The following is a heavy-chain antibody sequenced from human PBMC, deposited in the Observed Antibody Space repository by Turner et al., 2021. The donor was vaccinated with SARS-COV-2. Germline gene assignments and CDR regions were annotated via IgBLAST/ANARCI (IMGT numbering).Heavy chain of an antibody. V-gene: IGHV1-24*01. CDR3: ATAPPYCTNGVCPNWFDP. D-gene: IGHD2-8*01. Sequence: QVQLVQSGAEVKKPGAPVKVSCKVSGYTLIELSMHWVRQAPGKGLEWMGGFDPEDGETIYAQKFQGRVTMTEDTSTDTAYMELSSLRSEDTAVYYCATAPPYCTNGVCPNWFDPWGQGTLVTVSS. J-gene: IGHJ5*02. CDR1: GYTLIELS. CDR2: FDPEDGET.